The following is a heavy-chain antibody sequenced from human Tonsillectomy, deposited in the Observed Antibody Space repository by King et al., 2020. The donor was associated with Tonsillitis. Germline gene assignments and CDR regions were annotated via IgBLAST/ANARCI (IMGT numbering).Heavy chain of an antibody. CDR1: GFTFSRYG. Sequence: HVQLVESGGGVVQPGGSLRLSCAASGFTFSRYGMHWVRQAPGKGLEWVTFIRYDGSNKYYADSVKGRFTISRDNSKNTLYLQMNSLTLEDTAMYYCSNSIGIATFYNWGQGTLVTVSS. D-gene: IGHD2-21*01. CDR2: IRYDGSNK. V-gene: IGHV3-30*02. CDR3: SNSIGIATFYN. J-gene: IGHJ4*02.